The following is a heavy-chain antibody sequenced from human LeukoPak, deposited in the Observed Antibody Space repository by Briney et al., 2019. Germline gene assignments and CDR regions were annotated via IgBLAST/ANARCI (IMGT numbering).Heavy chain of an antibody. CDR2: ISYDGSNK. D-gene: IGHD3-10*01. J-gene: IGHJ4*02. CDR3: ARQGFGEPIDY. CDR1: GFTVSSNY. V-gene: IGHV3-30-3*01. Sequence: GGSLRLSCAASGFTVSSNYMSWVRQAPGKGLEWVAVISYDGSNKYYADSVKGRFTISRDNSKNTLYLQMNSLRAEDTAVYYCARQGFGEPIDYWGQGTLVTVSS.